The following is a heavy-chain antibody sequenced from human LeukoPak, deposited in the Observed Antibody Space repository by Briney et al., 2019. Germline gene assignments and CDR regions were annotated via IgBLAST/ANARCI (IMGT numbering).Heavy chain of an antibody. CDR3: ARATIQLWLTGYYYYYMDV. V-gene: IGHV1-2*02. CDR1: GYTFTGYY. D-gene: IGHD5-18*01. CDR2: INPNSGGT. Sequence: ASVKVSCKASGYTFTGYYMHWVRQAPGQGLEWMGWINPNSGGTNYAQKFQGRVTMTRDTSISTAYMELSRLRSDDTAVYYCARATIQLWLTGYYYYYMDVWGKGTTVTVSS. J-gene: IGHJ6*03.